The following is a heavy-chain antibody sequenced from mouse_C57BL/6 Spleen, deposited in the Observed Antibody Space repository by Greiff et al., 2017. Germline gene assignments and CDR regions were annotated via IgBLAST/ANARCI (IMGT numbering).Heavy chain of an antibody. D-gene: IGHD3-2*02. CDR2: INYDGSST. J-gene: IGHJ2*01. V-gene: IGHV5-16*01. Sequence: EVKLMESEGGLVQPGSSMKLSCTASGFTFSDYYMAWVRQVPEKGLEWVANINYDGSSTYYLDSLKSRFIISRDNAKNILYLQMSSLKSEDTATYYCARESSSGPSYYFDYWGQGTTLTVSS. CDR1: GFTFSDYY. CDR3: ARESSSGPSYYFDY.